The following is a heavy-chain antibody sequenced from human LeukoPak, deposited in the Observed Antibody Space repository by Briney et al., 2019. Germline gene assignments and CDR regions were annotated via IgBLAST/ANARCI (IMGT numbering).Heavy chain of an antibody. CDR3: AKDVDPFGSGSYVEGFDY. Sequence: GSLRLSCAASGFTFSSYAMYWVRQAPGKGLEWVSGIFGSGGSTHYADSVKGRFTISRDNSKNTLYLQMNSLRAEDTAVYYCAKDVDPFGSGSYVEGFDYWGQGTLVTVSS. V-gene: IGHV3-23*01. CDR2: IFGSGGST. CDR1: GFTFSSYA. J-gene: IGHJ4*02. D-gene: IGHD3-10*01.